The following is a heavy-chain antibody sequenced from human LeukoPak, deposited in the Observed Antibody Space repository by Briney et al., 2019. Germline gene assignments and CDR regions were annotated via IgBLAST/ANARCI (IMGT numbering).Heavy chain of an antibody. D-gene: IGHD2-15*01. V-gene: IGHV3-66*02. J-gene: IGHJ5*02. Sequence: QSGGSLRLSCAVSGFSVSNYYMSWVRQAPGKGLEWVSPIRGGGETFYADSAKGRFIISRDDSKNTVYLQMNSLRVEDTAVYFCVRDRAATQDWVEFDPWGQGTLVTVSS. CDR1: GFSVSNYY. CDR2: IRGGGET. CDR3: VRDRAATQDWVEFDP.